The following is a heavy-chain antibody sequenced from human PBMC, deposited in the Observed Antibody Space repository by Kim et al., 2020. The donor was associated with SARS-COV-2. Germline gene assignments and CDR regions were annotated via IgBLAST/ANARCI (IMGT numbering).Heavy chain of an antibody. CDR3: AKVRQRVVTAESFDY. V-gene: IGHV3-23*01. J-gene: IGHJ4*02. CDR1: GFTFSSYA. Sequence: GGSLRLSCAASGFTFSSYAMSWVRQAPGKGLEWVSAISGSGGSTYYADSVKGRFTISRDNSKNTLYLQMNSLRAEDTAVYYCAKVRQRVVTAESFDYWGQGTLVTVSS. CDR2: ISGSGGST. D-gene: IGHD2-21*02.